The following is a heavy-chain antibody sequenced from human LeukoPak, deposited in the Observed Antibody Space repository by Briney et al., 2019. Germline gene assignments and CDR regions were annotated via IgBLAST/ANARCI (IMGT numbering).Heavy chain of an antibody. CDR2: TYYRSKWYN. D-gene: IGHD3-16*02. CDR1: GDSVSSNSAA. V-gene: IGHV6-1*01. Sequence: SQTLSLTCAISGDSVSSNSAAWNWIRQSPSRGLEWLGRTYYRSKWYNDDAVSVKSRITINPDTSKNQFSLQLNSVTPEDTAVYYCARDRYDYVWGSYRLNWFDPWGQGTLVTVSS. CDR3: ARDRYDYVWGSYRLNWFDP. J-gene: IGHJ5*02.